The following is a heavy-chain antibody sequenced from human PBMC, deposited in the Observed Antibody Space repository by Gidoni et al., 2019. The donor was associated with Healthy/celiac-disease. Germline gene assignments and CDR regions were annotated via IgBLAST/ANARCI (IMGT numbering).Heavy chain of an antibody. D-gene: IGHD4-17*01. CDR3: ARDGSPLLDYGDYVGYFDY. CDR2: INTNTGIP. Sequence: QVQLVQFGSELKKPGASVKVSCKASGYTFTSYAMNWVRQAPGQGLEWMGWINTNTGIPTYAQGFTGRFVFSLDTSVSTAYLQISSLKAEDTAVYYCARDGSPLLDYGDYVGYFDYWGQGTLVTVSS. V-gene: IGHV7-4-1*02. J-gene: IGHJ4*02. CDR1: GYTFTSYA.